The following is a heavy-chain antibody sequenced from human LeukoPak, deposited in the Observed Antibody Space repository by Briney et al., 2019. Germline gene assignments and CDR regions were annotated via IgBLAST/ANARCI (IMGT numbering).Heavy chain of an antibody. CDR2: IIPILGIA. D-gene: IGHD4-17*01. V-gene: IGHV1-69*04. Sequence: GASVKVSCKASGGTFSSYAISWVRQAPGQGLEWMGRIIPILGIANYAQKFQGRVTITADKSTSTAYMELSSLRSEDTAVYYCATDLLYYGDYVVTDAFDIWGQGTMVTVSS. CDR3: ATDLLYYGDYVVTDAFDI. J-gene: IGHJ3*02. CDR1: GGTFSSYA.